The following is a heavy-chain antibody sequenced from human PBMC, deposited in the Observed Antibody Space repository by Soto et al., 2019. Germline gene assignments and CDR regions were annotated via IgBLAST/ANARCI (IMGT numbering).Heavy chain of an antibody. CDR2: ISYDGSNK. V-gene: IGHV3-30*18. Sequence: PGGSLRLSCAASGFTFSTYGMHWVRQAPGKGLEWVAVISYDGSNKYYADSVKGRFTISRDNSKNTLYLQMSSLRAEDTAVYYCAKDIVHGYQLLGNYYGMDVWGQGTTVTVSS. CDR1: GFTFSTYG. D-gene: IGHD2-2*01. CDR3: AKDIVHGYQLLGNYYGMDV. J-gene: IGHJ6*02.